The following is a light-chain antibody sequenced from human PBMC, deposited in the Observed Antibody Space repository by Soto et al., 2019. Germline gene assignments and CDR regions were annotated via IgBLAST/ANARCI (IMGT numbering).Light chain of an antibody. CDR1: GSNIGNHA. Sequence: QSVLTQPPSVSEAPRQRVTISCSGSGSNIGNHAVNWYQQLPGKAPKLLIYYDNLLPSGVSDRFSGSKSGTSASLAISGLQSEDEADYYCGAWDDSLNGPVFGGGTKVTVL. CDR2: YDN. CDR3: GAWDDSLNGPV. J-gene: IGLJ2*01. V-gene: IGLV1-36*01.